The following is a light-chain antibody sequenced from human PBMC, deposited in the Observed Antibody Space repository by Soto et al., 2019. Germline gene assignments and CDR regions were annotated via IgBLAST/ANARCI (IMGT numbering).Light chain of an antibody. CDR3: QQHNDWPT. Sequence: EIVLTQSPATLSVSPGERAILSCRASQSVSSHLAWYQQKPGQAPRLLIYGASTRATGIPARFSGSGSGTDFTLTIGRLEPEDVAIYYCQQHNDWPTFGQGTRLEIK. CDR1: QSVSSH. CDR2: GAS. J-gene: IGKJ5*01. V-gene: IGKV3-15*01.